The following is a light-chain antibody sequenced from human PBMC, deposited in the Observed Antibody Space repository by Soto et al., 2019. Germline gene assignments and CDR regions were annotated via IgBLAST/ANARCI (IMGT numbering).Light chain of an antibody. V-gene: IGKV1-5*03. CDR2: KAS. Sequence: DIQMTQSPSTLSASEGDRVTITCRASQSISSWLAWYQRKPGKAPKLLIYKASTLESGVPSRFSGSGSGTEFSLTISSLQLDDFATYYCQHYNRYYTFGQGSELEIK. J-gene: IGKJ2*01. CDR3: QHYNRYYT. CDR1: QSISSW.